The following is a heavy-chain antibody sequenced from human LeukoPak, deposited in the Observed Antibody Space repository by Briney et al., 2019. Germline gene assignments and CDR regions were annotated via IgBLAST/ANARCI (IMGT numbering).Heavy chain of an antibody. CDR3: ARMIRIPPDSSAYRTPGDDF. D-gene: IGHD3-22*01. J-gene: IGHJ4*02. Sequence: GASVKVSCKASGYTFTKSAINWVRQAPGQGLEWMGWINTNSGNPTYAQGFTGRFVFSLDTSVSTAYPQISSLKAEDSAVYFCARMIRIPPDSSAYRTPGDDFWGQGTLVTVSS. V-gene: IGHV7-4-1*02. CDR1: GYTFTKSA. CDR2: INTNSGNP.